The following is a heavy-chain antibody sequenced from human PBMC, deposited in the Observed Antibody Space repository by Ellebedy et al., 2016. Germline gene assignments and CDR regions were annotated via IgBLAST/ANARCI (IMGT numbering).Heavy chain of an antibody. CDR2: IYYSGST. J-gene: IGHJ4*02. Sequence: SETLSLPXTVSGGPISSRSYHWVWIRQPPGKGLAWIGSIYYSGSTYYNPSLKSRVTISVDTSKNQFSLKLSSVTAADTAVYYCAREKWLVRGSFDYWGQGTLVTVSS. CDR1: GGPISSRSYH. V-gene: IGHV4-39*07. D-gene: IGHD6-19*01. CDR3: AREKWLVRGSFDY.